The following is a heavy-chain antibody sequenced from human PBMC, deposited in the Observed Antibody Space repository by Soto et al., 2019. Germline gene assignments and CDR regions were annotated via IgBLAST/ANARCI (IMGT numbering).Heavy chain of an antibody. CDR3: TRDFHFHDYDILTGPRADI. V-gene: IGHV3-49*04. CDR2: IRSKAYGGTT. Sequence: GGSLSLSCTSSGFTFVDYAMSWVRQAPEKETKWVGFIRSKAYGGTTEYAASVKGRFTISRDDSKSIAYLQMNSLKTEDTAVYYCTRDFHFHDYDILTGPRADIWGQGTMVTVSS. J-gene: IGHJ3*02. D-gene: IGHD3-9*01. CDR1: GFTFVDYA.